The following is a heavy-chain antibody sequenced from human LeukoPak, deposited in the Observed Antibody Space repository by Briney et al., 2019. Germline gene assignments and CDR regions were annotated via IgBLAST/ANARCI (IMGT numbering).Heavy chain of an antibody. D-gene: IGHD3-22*01. CDR3: ATRYYYDSSGYLDDAFDI. Sequence: KSSETLSLTCAVYGGSFSGYYWSWIRQPPGKGLEWIGEINHSGSTNYNPSLKSRVTISVDTSKNQFSLKLSSVTAADTAVYYCATRYYYDSSGYLDDAFDIWGQGTMVTVSS. CDR2: INHSGST. V-gene: IGHV4-34*01. CDR1: GGSFSGYY. J-gene: IGHJ3*02.